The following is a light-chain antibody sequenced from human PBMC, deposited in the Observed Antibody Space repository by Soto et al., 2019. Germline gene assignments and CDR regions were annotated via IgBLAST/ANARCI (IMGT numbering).Light chain of an antibody. Sequence: QSALTQSPSASGSPGQSVTISCTGTSSDVGNYKYVSWYQQHPGKAPKLLLYEVSKRPSGVPDRFSGSKSGITASLTVSGLQVEDEADYYCSSYAGSNLGVFGGGTKLTVL. CDR3: SSYAGSNLGV. J-gene: IGLJ3*02. CDR2: EVS. CDR1: SSDVGNYKY. V-gene: IGLV2-8*01.